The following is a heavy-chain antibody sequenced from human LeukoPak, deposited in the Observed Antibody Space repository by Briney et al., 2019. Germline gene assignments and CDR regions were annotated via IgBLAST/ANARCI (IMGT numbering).Heavy chain of an antibody. CDR3: ARVVSGSYYNVNYYYYMDV. V-gene: IGHV1-18*01. Sequence: ASVKVSCKASGYTFTSSGISWVRQAPGQGLEWMGWISAYKGNTNYAQKLQGRVTMTRNTSISTAYMELSSLRSEDTAVYYCARVVSGSYYNVNYYYYMDVWGKGTTVTISS. D-gene: IGHD3-10*01. J-gene: IGHJ6*03. CDR2: ISAYKGNT. CDR1: GYTFTSSG.